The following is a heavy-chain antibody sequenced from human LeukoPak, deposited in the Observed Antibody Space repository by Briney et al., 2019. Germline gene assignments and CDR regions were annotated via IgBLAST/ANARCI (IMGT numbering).Heavy chain of an antibody. J-gene: IGHJ6*02. CDR2: IYYSGST. Sequence: SETLSLTCTVSGGSISSYYRSWIRQPPGKGLEWIGYIYYSGSTNYNPSLKSRVTISVDTSKNQFSLKLSSVTAADTAVYYCARQSDGMGVWGQGTTVTVSS. CDR3: ARQSDGMGV. CDR1: GGSISSYY. V-gene: IGHV4-59*08.